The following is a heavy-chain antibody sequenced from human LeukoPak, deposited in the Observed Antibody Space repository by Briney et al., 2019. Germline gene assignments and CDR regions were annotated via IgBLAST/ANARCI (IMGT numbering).Heavy chain of an antibody. CDR1: GFTVSNNY. V-gene: IGHV3-30*18. J-gene: IGHJ4*02. Sequence: GGSLRLSCAASGFTVSNNYMSWVRQAPGKGLEWVAVISYDGSNKYYADSVKGRFTISRDNSKNTLYLQMNSLRPEGTAVYYCAKSRHPYNWNDGAFFDYWGQGTLVTVSS. D-gene: IGHD1-20*01. CDR2: ISYDGSNK. CDR3: AKSRHPYNWNDGAFFDY.